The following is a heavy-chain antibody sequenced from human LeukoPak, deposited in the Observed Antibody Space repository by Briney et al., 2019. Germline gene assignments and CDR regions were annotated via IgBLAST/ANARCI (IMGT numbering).Heavy chain of an antibody. V-gene: IGHV3-11*01. CDR3: ARRRYNWNAIDY. CDR1: GFTFSDYY. D-gene: IGHD1-20*01. Sequence: GGSLRLSCAASGFTFSDYYMSWIRQAPGKGLEWVSYISSSGSTLYYAGSVKGRITISRDNAKNSLYLQMNSLRAEDTAVYYCARRRYNWNAIDYWGQGTLVTVSS. J-gene: IGHJ4*02. CDR2: ISSSGSTL.